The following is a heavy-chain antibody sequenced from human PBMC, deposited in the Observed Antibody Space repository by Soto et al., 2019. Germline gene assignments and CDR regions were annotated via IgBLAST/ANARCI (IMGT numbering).Heavy chain of an antibody. CDR2: IKQDGSEK. CDR1: GFTFSSYW. J-gene: IGHJ6*02. CDR3: ARVVVTTGPFYYYYGMDV. V-gene: IGHV3-7*01. D-gene: IGHD4-17*01. Sequence: GGSLRLSCAASGFTFSSYWMSCVRQAPGKGLEWVANIKQDGSEKYYVDSVKGRFTISRDNAKNSLYLQMNSLRAEDTAVYYCARVVVTTGPFYYYYGMDVWGQGTTVTVSS.